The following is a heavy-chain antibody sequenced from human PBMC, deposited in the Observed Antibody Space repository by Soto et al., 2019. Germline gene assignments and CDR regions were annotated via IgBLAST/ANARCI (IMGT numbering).Heavy chain of an antibody. D-gene: IGHD1-26*01. CDR3: ARGGMVGATNRDAFDI. V-gene: IGHV4-59*01. CDR1: GGSISSYY. J-gene: IGHJ3*02. Sequence: SETLSLTCTVSGGSISSYYWSWIRQPPGKGLEXIGYIXXSXSXXXNXXXXSRVTISVDTSKNQFSLKLSSVTAADTAVYYCARGGMVGATNRDAFDIWGQGTMVTVSS. CDR2: IXXSXSX.